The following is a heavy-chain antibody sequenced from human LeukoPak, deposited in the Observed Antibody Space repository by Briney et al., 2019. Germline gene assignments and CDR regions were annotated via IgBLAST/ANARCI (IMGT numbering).Heavy chain of an antibody. D-gene: IGHD3-9*01. Sequence: GRSLRLSCVASGFTFSSYTMHWVRQAPGKGLEWVAVLWYDGSTQFFADSVKGRSTISRDNSKNTLYLQMNGLRAEDTAVYYCVSQYYDILTGYYSFPDYWGQGTLVTVSS. CDR1: GFTFSSYT. J-gene: IGHJ4*02. V-gene: IGHV3-33*01. CDR3: VSQYYDILTGYYSFPDY. CDR2: LWYDGSTQ.